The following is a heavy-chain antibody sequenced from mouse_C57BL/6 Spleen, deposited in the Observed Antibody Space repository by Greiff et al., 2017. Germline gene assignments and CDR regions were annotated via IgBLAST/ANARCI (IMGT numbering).Heavy chain of an antibody. J-gene: IGHJ4*01. Sequence: EVQRVESGGGLVKPGGSLKLSCAASGFTFSDYGMHWVRQAPEKGLEWVAYISSGSSTIYYADTVKGRFTISRDNAKNTLFLQMTSLRSEDTAMYYCASGWLLRMDYWGQGTSVTVSS. V-gene: IGHV5-17*01. D-gene: IGHD2-3*01. CDR3: ASGWLLRMDY. CDR2: ISSGSSTI. CDR1: GFTFSDYG.